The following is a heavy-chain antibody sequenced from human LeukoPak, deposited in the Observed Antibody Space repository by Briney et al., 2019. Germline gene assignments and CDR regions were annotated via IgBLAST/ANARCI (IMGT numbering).Heavy chain of an antibody. CDR1: GFTVGSNY. CDR2: IYSGGST. V-gene: IGHV3-53*05. Sequence: GGSMTLASPAYGFTVGSNYMSCVSQVPGEVREWVSVIYSGGSTYYADSVKDRFTISRDNSKHTLYLQMNSLRTDDTAIYYCAEDQQLEPFHYWGRGTLVSVSS. CDR3: AEDQQLEPFHY. J-gene: IGHJ4*02. D-gene: IGHD1-1*01.